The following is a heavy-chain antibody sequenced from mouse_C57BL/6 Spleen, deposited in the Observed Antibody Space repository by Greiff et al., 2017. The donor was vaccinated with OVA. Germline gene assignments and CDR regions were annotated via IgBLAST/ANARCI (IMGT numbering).Heavy chain of an antibody. Sequence: QVQLQQPGAELVKPGASVKLSCKASGYTFTSYWMHWVKQRPGQGLEWIGMIHPNSGSTNYNEKFKSKATLTVDKSSSTAYMQLSSLTSEDSAVYYCATVVAYYYAMDYWGQGTSVTVSS. V-gene: IGHV1-64*01. CDR1: GYTFTSYW. CDR3: ATVVAYYYAMDY. CDR2: IHPNSGST. J-gene: IGHJ4*01. D-gene: IGHD1-1*01.